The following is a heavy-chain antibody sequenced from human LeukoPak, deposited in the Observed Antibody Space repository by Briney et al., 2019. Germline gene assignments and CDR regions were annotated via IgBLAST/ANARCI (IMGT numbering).Heavy chain of an antibody. J-gene: IGHJ3*02. D-gene: IGHD5-24*01. CDR2: IYYSGST. CDR1: GGSISSYY. V-gene: IGHV4-59*01. CDR3: ARQKKGGYKGHAFDI. Sequence: SETLSLTCTVSGGSISSYYWSWIRQPPGKGLEWIGYIYYSGSTNYNPSLKSRVTISVDTSKNQFSLKLSSVTAADTTVYYCARQKKGGYKGHAFDIWGHRTTVTVSS.